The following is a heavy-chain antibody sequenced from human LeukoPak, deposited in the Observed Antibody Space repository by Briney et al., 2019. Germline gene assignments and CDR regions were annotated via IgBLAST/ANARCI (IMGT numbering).Heavy chain of an antibody. CDR1: GVSINSHY. D-gene: IGHD3/OR15-3a*01. V-gene: IGHV4-59*08. CDR3: ARHGTGTGYPLDY. Sequence: SETLSLTCTVSGVSINSHYWSWIRQSPGKGLEWIAYGHYSGTTNYNPSLKSRVTISVDTSKNQFSLKLTSVSAADTAMYYCARHGTGTGYPLDYWGLGTLVTVSS. CDR2: GHYSGTT. J-gene: IGHJ4*02.